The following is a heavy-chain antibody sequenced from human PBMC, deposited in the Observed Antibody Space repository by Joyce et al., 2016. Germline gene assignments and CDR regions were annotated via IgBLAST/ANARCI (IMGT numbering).Heavy chain of an antibody. CDR1: GGSISSSSHY. CDR3: ASGLRFLEWTRFDP. CDR2: IDYSAST. D-gene: IGHD3-3*01. Sequence: QLQLQESGPGLVKPSETLSLTCTVSGGSISSSSHYWGWIRQPPGKGLEWIGSIDYSASTYYNPSLKSRVTISVDTSKNQVSLKLSSVTAADTAVYYCASGLRFLEWTRFDPWGQGTLVTVSS. V-gene: IGHV4-39*07. J-gene: IGHJ5*02.